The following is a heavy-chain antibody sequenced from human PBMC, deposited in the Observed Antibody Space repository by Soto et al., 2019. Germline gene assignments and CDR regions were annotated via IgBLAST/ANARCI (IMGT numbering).Heavy chain of an antibody. CDR1: GFTFSGSA. CDR3: TRDPRNYYDTIGSANWFDP. V-gene: IGHV3-73*01. D-gene: IGHD3-22*01. CDR2: IRSKTINYAT. Sequence: GGSLRLSCAASGFTFSGSAMHWVRQASGKGLEWVGRIRSKTINYATAYAASVKGRFTISRDDSKDTAYLLMNSLKTEDTAVYYCTRDPRNYYDTIGSANWFDPWGQGTLVTVSS. J-gene: IGHJ5*02.